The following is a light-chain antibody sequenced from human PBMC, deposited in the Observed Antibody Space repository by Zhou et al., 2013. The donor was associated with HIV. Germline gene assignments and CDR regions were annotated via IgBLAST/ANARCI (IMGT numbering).Light chain of an antibody. J-gene: IGKJ1*01. V-gene: IGKV1-39*01. CDR3: QQYYGYPRT. Sequence: VQMTQSPSSLSTSVGDRVAITCRASQNIDSYLNWFQQTPGKAPKLLIFAASNLQSGVPSRFSGSGSGTDFTLTISYLQSEDFASYYCQQYYGYPRTFG. CDR1: QNIDSY. CDR2: AAS.